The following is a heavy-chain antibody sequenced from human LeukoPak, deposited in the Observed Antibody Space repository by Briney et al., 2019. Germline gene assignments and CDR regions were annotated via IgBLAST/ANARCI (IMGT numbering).Heavy chain of an antibody. J-gene: IGHJ4*02. CDR2: INTNGANT. Sequence: PGGSRRLSCSASRCTFKSYALYWVRQAPGKGLEYVSCINTNGANTYYADSVKGRFTISRDNSRNTVYVQMNSLTSEDTAVYYCVKGLDYSSSQMDSWGQGTLVTVSS. CDR1: RCTFKSYA. CDR3: VKGLDYSSSQMDS. V-gene: IGHV3-64*05. D-gene: IGHD6-6*01.